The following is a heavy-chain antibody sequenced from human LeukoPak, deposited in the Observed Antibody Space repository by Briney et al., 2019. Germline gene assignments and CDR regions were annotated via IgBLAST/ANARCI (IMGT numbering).Heavy chain of an antibody. J-gene: IGHJ4*02. D-gene: IGHD3-10*01. CDR2: IDNTSRYI. CDR3: SRDPYYGSGPFRLY. Sequence: PGGSLSLSCAASGFTFSTYGMHWVRQVPGKGLDWVSYIDNTSRYIEYADSVKGRFTISRDNARNLVYLQMDTLRSDDTAVYCSRDPYYGSGPFRLYWGQGILVTVS. V-gene: IGHV3-21*06. CDR1: GFTFSTYG.